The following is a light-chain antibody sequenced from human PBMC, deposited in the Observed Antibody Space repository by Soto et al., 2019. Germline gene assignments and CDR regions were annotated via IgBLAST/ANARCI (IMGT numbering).Light chain of an antibody. Sequence: QSALTQPASVSGSPGQSITISCTGTSSDVGSYNLVSWYQQHPGKAPKLMIYEGSKRPSGVSNRFSGSKSGNTASLTISVLQAEDEADYYCCSSAGSSLYVFGTGTKLTVL. V-gene: IGLV2-23*01. CDR3: CSSAGSSLYV. CDR1: SSDVGSYNL. CDR2: EGS. J-gene: IGLJ1*01.